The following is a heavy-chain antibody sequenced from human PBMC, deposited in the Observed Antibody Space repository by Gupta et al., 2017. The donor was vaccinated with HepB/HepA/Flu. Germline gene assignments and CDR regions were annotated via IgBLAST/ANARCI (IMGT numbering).Heavy chain of an antibody. D-gene: IGHD6-19*01. V-gene: IGHV3-30*18. J-gene: IGHJ4*02. Sequence: QVQLLESGGGVVQPGRSLRLSCPASGFTFSSYAMHWVRQAPGKGPEWVAIILHDGSDKYYGDSVKGRFTISRDNARKTVYLQMNSLRADDTAVYYCVKGWSSSGWYLFDQWGQGTLVTVSS. CDR1: GFTFSSYA. CDR2: ILHDGSDK. CDR3: VKGWSSSGWYLFDQ.